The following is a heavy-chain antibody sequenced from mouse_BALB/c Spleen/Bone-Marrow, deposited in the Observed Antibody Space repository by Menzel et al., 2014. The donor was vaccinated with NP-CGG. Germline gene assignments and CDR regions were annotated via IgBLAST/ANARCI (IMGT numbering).Heavy chain of an antibody. Sequence: QVQLQQSGAELVRPGSSVKISCKASGYAFSSYWMNWVKQRPGQGLEWIGQIYPGDGDTNYNGKFKGKATLTADKSSSTAYMQLSSLTSEDSAVYFCARGDGNYPSYAMDYWGQGTSVTVSS. CDR1: GYAFSSYW. V-gene: IGHV1-80*01. CDR3: ARGDGNYPSYAMDY. J-gene: IGHJ4*01. D-gene: IGHD2-1*01. CDR2: IYPGDGDT.